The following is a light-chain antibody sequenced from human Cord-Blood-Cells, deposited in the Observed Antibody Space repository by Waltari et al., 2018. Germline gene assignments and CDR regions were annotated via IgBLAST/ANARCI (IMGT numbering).Light chain of an antibody. CDR3: QQYGSSPWT. V-gene: IGKV3-20*01. CDR2: GAS. CDR1: QSVSSSY. J-gene: IGKJ1*01. Sequence: EIVLTQSPGTLSLSPGERATLSCRASQSVSSSYLAWDQQKPGQAPRLLIYGASSRATGIPDRFSGSGSGTDFTLTISRLEPEDFAVYYCQQYGSSPWTFGQGTKVESK.